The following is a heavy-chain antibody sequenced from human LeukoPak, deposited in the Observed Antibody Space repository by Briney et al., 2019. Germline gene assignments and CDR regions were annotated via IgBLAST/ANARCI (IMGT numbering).Heavy chain of an antibody. Sequence: SQTLSLTCDIPGDSVSSNSAVWNWIRQSPSRGLEWLGRTYYRSKWYNDYAVSVISRISINPDTSKNQFSLQLDSVTPEDTAVYYCARGGSYSFDYWGQGTLVTVSS. CDR2: TYYRSKWYN. CDR3: ARGGSYSFDY. D-gene: IGHD1-26*01. CDR1: GDSVSSNSAV. V-gene: IGHV6-1*01. J-gene: IGHJ4*02.